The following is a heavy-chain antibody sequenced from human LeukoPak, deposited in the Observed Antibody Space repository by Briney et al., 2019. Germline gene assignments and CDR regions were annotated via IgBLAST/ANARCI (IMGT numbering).Heavy chain of an antibody. CDR2: ISAYNSNT. CDR3: ARDPRPGGGSYSPY. V-gene: IGHV1-18*01. CDR1: GYTFTSYG. D-gene: IGHD1-26*01. Sequence: ASVKVSCKASGYTFTSYGISWVRQAPGQGLEWMGWISAYNSNTNYAQKFQGRVTMTTDTSTSTAYMELRSLRSDDTAVYYCARDPRPGGGSYSPYWVQGTLVTVSS. J-gene: IGHJ4*02.